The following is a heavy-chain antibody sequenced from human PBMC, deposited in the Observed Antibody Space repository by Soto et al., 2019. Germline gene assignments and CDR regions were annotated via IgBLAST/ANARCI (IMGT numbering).Heavy chain of an antibody. Sequence: PGPALTISYEAPGYSFSTSRWSWVHQKPGKGLEWKGIFYPTDSDNRYSPSFQGQVTMSADRSITTAYLQWSSLKASDTAMYDCARHDLTGTSFAFWGQGTRVTVSS. CDR2: FYPTDSDN. CDR3: ARHDLTGTSFAF. CDR1: GYSFSTSR. V-gene: IGHV5-51*07. D-gene: IGHD1-7*01. J-gene: IGHJ4*02.